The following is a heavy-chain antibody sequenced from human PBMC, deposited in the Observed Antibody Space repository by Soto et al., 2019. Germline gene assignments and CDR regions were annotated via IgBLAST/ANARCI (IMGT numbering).Heavy chain of an antibody. J-gene: IGHJ4*02. Sequence: QVQLQESGPGLVKPSQTLSLTCTVSGGSIGSGGFFWSWLRLHPGKGLEWIGDINYSGSAYYNPSYISRVTISVATSKNTFSLKLSSVTAADTAVYHCARAIGYSGYDSYFEYWGQGTLVTVS. CDR3: ARAIGYSGYDSYFEY. CDR2: INYSGSA. D-gene: IGHD5-12*01. CDR1: GGSIGSGGFF. V-gene: IGHV4-31*03.